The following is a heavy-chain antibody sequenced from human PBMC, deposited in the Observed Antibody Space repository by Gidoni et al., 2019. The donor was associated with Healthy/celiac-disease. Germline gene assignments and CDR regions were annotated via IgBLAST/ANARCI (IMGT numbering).Heavy chain of an antibody. Sequence: QVQLQESGPGLVKPSPTLSLTCTVSGGSLVSGSYYWSWLRQPAGKGLEWIGRIDTSGSTNYNPSLKSRVTISVDTSKNQFSRKLSSVTAADTAVYYCARDLAVAGGDYFDYWGQGTLVTVSS. CDR1: GGSLVSGSYY. J-gene: IGHJ4*02. V-gene: IGHV4-61*02. CDR2: IDTSGST. D-gene: IGHD6-19*01. CDR3: ARDLAVAGGDYFDY.